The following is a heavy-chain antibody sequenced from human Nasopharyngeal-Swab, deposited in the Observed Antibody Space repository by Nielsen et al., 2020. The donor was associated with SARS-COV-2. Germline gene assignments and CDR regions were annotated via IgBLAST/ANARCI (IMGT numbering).Heavy chain of an antibody. Sequence: SETLSLTCTVSGGSIRSYYWSWIRQPPGKGLEWIGYIYYSGSTNYNPSLKSRVTISVDTSKNQFSLKLSSVTAADTAVYYCARLTGTLDYWGQGTLVTVSS. CDR2: IYYSGST. D-gene: IGHD1-7*01. CDR3: ARLTGTLDY. CDR1: GGSIRSYY. V-gene: IGHV4-59*08. J-gene: IGHJ4*02.